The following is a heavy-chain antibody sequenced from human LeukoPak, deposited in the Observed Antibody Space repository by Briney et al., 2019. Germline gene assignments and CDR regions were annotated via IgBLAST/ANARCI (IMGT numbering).Heavy chain of an antibody. J-gene: IGHJ2*01. D-gene: IGHD1-26*01. CDR3: ARAAGSRYFDL. CDR1: GGSVSTYY. V-gene: IGHV4-4*07. Sequence: SETLSLTCTVSGGSVSTYYWSWIRQPAGKELEWIGRIYASGSTDYNPSLKRPVTISLDTSNNQFSLKLTSVTDADTAVYFCARAAGSRYFDLWGRGTLVTVSS. CDR2: IYASGST.